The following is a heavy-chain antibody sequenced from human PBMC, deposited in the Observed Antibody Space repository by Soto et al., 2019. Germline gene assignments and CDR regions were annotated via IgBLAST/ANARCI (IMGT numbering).Heavy chain of an antibody. V-gene: IGHV4-31*03. D-gene: IGHD3-22*01. J-gene: IGHJ5*02. Sequence: SETLSLTCTVSGGSISDGYYWSWIRQHPGKGLEWIGSISYSGSTSYNPSLKSRLTISVDRSKSQFSLNLSSVTAADTAVYYCARRDRSGYSYWLDTWGQGILVTVS. CDR3: ARRDRSGYSYWLDT. CDR1: GGSISDGYY. CDR2: ISYSGST.